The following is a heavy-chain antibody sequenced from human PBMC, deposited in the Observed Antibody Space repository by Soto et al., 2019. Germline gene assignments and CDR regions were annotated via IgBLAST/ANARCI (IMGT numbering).Heavy chain of an antibody. V-gene: IGHV3-33*01. Sequence: GGSLRLSCAASGFTFSSYGMHWVRQAPGKGLEWVAVIWYDGSNKYYADSVKGRFTISRDNSKNTLYLQMNSLRAEDTAVYYCASTIAVEALDYWGQGTLVNVSS. D-gene: IGHD6-19*01. CDR1: GFTFSSYG. CDR2: IWYDGSNK. J-gene: IGHJ4*02. CDR3: ASTIAVEALDY.